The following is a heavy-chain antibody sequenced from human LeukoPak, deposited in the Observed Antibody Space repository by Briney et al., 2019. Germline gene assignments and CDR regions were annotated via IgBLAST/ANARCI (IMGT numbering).Heavy chain of an antibody. Sequence: GGSLRLSCAASGFTFSSYAMSWVRQAPRERLEWVSAVSGSGGSTYYAASVEGRYTISRDNSSNTLYLQVNSLRAEDTAVYYVAKDPSVDYGAYMIRWGQGTLVTVSS. V-gene: IGHV3-23*01. CDR1: GFTFSSYA. D-gene: IGHD4-17*01. CDR3: AKDPSVDYGAYMIR. CDR2: VSGSGGST. J-gene: IGHJ4*01.